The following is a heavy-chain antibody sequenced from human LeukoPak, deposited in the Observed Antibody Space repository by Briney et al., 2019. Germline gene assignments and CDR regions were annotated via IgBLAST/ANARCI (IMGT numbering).Heavy chain of an antibody. CDR2: ISGSGGST. V-gene: IGHV3-23*01. CDR1: GFTFSSYA. Sequence: GGSLRLSCAASGFTFSSYAMSWVRQAPGKGLEWVSAISGSGGSTYYADSVKGRFTISRDNSKNTLYLQMNSLRAEDTAVYYCAKTLPAASLYYCYGMDVWGQGTTVTVSS. CDR3: AKTLPAASLYYCYGMDV. D-gene: IGHD2-2*01. J-gene: IGHJ6*02.